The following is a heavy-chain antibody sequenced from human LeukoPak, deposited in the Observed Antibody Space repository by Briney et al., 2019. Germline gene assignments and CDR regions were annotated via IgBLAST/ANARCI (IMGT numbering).Heavy chain of an antibody. D-gene: IGHD3-22*01. J-gene: IGHJ4*02. Sequence: ASGKVSCKASGYTFTSYAMNWVRQAPGQGLEWMGWINTNTGNPTYAQGFTGRFVFSLDTSVSTAYLQISSLKAEDTAVYYCARVVRGSSGYRYYFDHWGQGTLVTVSS. CDR2: INTNTGNP. CDR1: GYTFTSYA. CDR3: ARVVRGSSGYRYYFDH. V-gene: IGHV7-4-1*02.